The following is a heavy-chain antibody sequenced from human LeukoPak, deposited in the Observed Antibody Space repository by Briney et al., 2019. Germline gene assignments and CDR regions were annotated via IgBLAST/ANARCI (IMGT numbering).Heavy chain of an antibody. CDR2: IYYSGST. V-gene: IGHV4-31*03. D-gene: IGHD3-10*01. CDR1: GGSISSGGYY. Sequence: SETLSLTCTVSGGSISSGGYYWSWIRQHPGKGLEWIGYIYYSGSTYYNPSLKSRATISVDTSKSQFSLKLSSVTAADTAVYYCARDQVLWFGELSNYYYGMDVWGQGTMVTVSS. J-gene: IGHJ6*02. CDR3: ARDQVLWFGELSNYYYGMDV.